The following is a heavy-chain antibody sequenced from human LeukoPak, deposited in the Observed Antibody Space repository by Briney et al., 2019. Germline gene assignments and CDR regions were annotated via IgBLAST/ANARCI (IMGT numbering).Heavy chain of an antibody. J-gene: IGHJ6*02. CDR3: ARVEIAVAVTGSGGSYSYYYGLDV. CDR2: ISAQHDNT. Sequence: ASVKVSCKASGYTFSSYGISWVRQAPGQGLEWMGGISAQHDNTIYAQKLQGRLTITTDTSTSTAYMELRSLRSDDTAVYYCARVEIAVAVTGSGGSYSYYYGLDVWGHGTTVTVSS. V-gene: IGHV1-18*01. CDR1: GYTFSSYG. D-gene: IGHD6-19*01.